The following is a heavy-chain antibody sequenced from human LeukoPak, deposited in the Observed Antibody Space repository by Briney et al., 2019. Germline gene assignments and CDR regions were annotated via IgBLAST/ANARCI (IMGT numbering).Heavy chain of an antibody. CDR1: GFTFSNYE. J-gene: IGHJ4*02. V-gene: IGHV3-48*03. CDR2: ISGSGSTI. CDR3: ARVRSGYSHENYFDY. Sequence: GGSLRLFCAASGFTFSNYEMNWVRQAPGKGLEWVLYISGSGSTIYYADSVKRRFTISRDNAKDSLYLQMNSLRAEDTAVYYCARVRSGYSHENYFDYWGQGTLVTVSS. D-gene: IGHD5-18*01.